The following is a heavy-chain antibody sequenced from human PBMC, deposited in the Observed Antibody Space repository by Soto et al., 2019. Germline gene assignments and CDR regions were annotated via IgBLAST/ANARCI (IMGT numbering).Heavy chain of an antibody. CDR2: ISYDGSNK. D-gene: IGHD2-15*01. CDR1: EFTFSTYA. CDR3: ARVLLDYYYYGMDV. J-gene: IGHJ6*02. Sequence: QVQLVESGGGVVQPGRSLGLSCAASEFTFSTYAMHWVRQAPGKGLEWVALISYDGSNKYYADSVKGRFTISRDNSKNTLYLQMNSLRADDTAVYYCARVLLDYYYYGMDVWGQGTTVTVSS. V-gene: IGHV3-30-3*01.